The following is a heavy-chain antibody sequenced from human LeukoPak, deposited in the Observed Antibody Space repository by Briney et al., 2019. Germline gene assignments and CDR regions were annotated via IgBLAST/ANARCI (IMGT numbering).Heavy chain of an antibody. CDR3: ARGRSGIYSSSWYAGPRGPYYYFDY. Sequence: PSETLSLTCAVYGGSFSGYYWSWIRQPPGKGLEWIGEINHSGSTNYNPSLKSGVTISVDTSKNQFSLKLSSVTAADTAVYYCARGRSGIYSSSWYAGPRGPYYYFDYWGQGTLVTVSS. V-gene: IGHV4-34*01. CDR2: INHSGST. CDR1: GGSFSGYY. D-gene: IGHD6-13*01. J-gene: IGHJ4*02.